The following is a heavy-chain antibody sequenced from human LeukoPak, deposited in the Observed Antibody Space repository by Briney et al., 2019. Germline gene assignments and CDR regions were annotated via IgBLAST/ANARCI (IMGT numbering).Heavy chain of an antibody. CDR1: GFTFSNYE. J-gene: IGHJ4*02. CDR2: ISSSGTI. V-gene: IGHV3-48*03. CDR3: VGGGRGGY. Sequence: GGSLRLSCAASGFTFSNYEMNWVRQAPGKGLEWLSYISSSGTIYYSDSVKGRFTISRDNAKNSLYLQVNSLRAEDTAVYYCVGGGRGGYWGQGTLVTVSS. D-gene: IGHD3-10*01.